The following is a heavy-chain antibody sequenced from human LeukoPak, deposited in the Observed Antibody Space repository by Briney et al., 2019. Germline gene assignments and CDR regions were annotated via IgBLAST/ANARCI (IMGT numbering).Heavy chain of an antibody. V-gene: IGHV1-69*05. J-gene: IGHJ5*02. CDR2: IIPIFGTA. Sequence: SVKVSCKASGGTYSSYAISWVRQAPGQGLEWMGGIIPIFGTANYAQKFQGRVTITTDESTSTAYMELSSLRSEDTAVYYCARDTREAAAITKFDPWGQGTLVTVSS. CDR3: ARDTREAAAITKFDP. D-gene: IGHD6-13*01. CDR1: GGTYSSYA.